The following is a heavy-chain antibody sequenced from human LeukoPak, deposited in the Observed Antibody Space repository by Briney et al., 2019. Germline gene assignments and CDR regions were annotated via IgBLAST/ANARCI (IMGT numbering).Heavy chain of an antibody. Sequence: SGGCLRLSCAASGFTFSTYWMSWVRQAPGKGLEWGANIKEDGNEKYYVDSVRGRFTISKDNAKNSLYLHMNSLRAEDTAVYNGARVSSYGSGSYYSPWIDYWGQGTLVNVSS. CDR2: IKEDGNEK. CDR3: ARVSSYGSGSYYSPWIDY. J-gene: IGHJ4*02. D-gene: IGHD3-10*01. CDR1: GFTFSTYW. V-gene: IGHV3-7*01.